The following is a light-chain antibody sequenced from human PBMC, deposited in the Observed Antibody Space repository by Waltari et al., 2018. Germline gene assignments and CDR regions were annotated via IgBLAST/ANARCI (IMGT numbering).Light chain of an antibody. CDR1: QSVFYSSYNKND. V-gene: IGKV4-1*01. J-gene: IGKJ2*01. CDR2: WAS. Sequence: DIVMTQSPDSMSVSLGERATINCKSSQSVFYSSYNKNDLAWYQQKPGQPPKLLIYWASTRESGVPDRFSGSGSGTDFTLTISSLQAEDVAVYYCHQYYSIPYTFGQGTNLEVK. CDR3: HQYYSIPYT.